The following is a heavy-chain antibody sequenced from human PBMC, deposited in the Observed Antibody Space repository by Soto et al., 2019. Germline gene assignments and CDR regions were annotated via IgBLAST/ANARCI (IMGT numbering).Heavy chain of an antibody. V-gene: IGHV5-10-1*01. J-gene: IGHJ6*02. Sequence: GESLKISCKGSGCSFTSYWISWVRQMPGKGLEWMGRIDPSDSYTNYSPSFQGHVTISADKSISTAYLQWSSLKASDTAMYYCARPNPAVYYYYGMDVWGQGTTVTVS. CDR3: ARPNPAVYYYYGMDV. CDR2: IDPSDSYT. D-gene: IGHD2-2*01. CDR1: GCSFTSYW.